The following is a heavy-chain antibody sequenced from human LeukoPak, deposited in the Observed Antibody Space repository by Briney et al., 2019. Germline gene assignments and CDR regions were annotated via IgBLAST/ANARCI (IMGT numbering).Heavy chain of an antibody. Sequence: SETLSLTCAVYGGSFGGYYWSWIRQPPGKGLEWIGEINHSGSTNYNPSLKSRVTISVDTSKNQFSLKLSSVTAADTAVYYCVRGEYDFWSGYSRLAYFQHWGQGTLVTVSS. J-gene: IGHJ1*01. V-gene: IGHV4-34*01. CDR2: INHSGST. CDR1: GGSFGGYY. D-gene: IGHD3-3*01. CDR3: VRGEYDFWSGYSRLAYFQH.